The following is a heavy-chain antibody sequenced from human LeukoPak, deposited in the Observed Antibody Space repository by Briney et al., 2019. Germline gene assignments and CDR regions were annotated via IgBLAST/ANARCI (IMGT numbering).Heavy chain of an antibody. CDR1: GYTFTSYG. CDR2: ISAYNGNT. CDR3: ARDKGYCSSTSCKPTLFDY. J-gene: IGHJ4*02. Sequence: GASVKVSCKASGYTFTSYGISWVRQAPGQGLEWMGWISAYNGNTNYAQKLQGRVTMTTDTSTSTAYMELRSLRSDDTAVYYCARDKGYCSSTSCKPTLFDYWGQGTLVTVSS. V-gene: IGHV1-18*01. D-gene: IGHD2-2*01.